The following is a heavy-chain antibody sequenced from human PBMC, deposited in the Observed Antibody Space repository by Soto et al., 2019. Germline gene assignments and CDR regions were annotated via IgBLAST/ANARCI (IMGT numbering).Heavy chain of an antibody. CDR3: AREPSDGEVIPFDY. D-gene: IGHD3-10*01. CDR1: GGSVSGGGYY. J-gene: IGHJ4*02. V-gene: IGHV4-31*03. CDR2: TYYGGST. Sequence: QVQLQESGPGLVQPSQTLSLACSVSGGSVSGGGYYWHWIRQHPGKGLEWIGYTYYGGSTYYNPSLKSRVAMSLDTSKNPVYLTLTSVTAADTALYYCAREPSDGEVIPFDYWGQGTLVTVSS.